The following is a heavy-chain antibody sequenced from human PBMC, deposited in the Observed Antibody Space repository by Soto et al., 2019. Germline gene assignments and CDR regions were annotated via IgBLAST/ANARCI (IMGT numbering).Heavy chain of an antibody. Sequence: GGSLRLSCAASGFTFSSYAMSWVRQAPGKGLEWVSAISGSAGSIYYADSVKGRFTISRDNSKNTLYLQMSSLRADDTAVYYCASNMVFGEYGMDDWGQGTTVTVSS. CDR2: ISGSAGSI. V-gene: IGHV3-23*01. CDR3: ASNMVFGEYGMDD. J-gene: IGHJ6*02. CDR1: GFTFSSYA. D-gene: IGHD2-8*01.